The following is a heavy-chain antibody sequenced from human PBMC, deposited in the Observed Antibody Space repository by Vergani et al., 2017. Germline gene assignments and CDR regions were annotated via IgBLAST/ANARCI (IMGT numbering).Heavy chain of an antibody. D-gene: IGHD6-13*01. CDR3: ARDPGGAAAGTQDAFDI. V-gene: IGHV3-21*01. CDR1: GFTFSSYS. CDR2: ISSSSSYI. Sequence: EVQLVESGGGLVKPGGSLRLSCAASGFTFSSYSMNWVRQAPGKGLEWVSSISSSSSYIYYADSVKGRFTISRDNAKNSRYLQMNSLRAEDTAVYYCARDPGGAAAGTQDAFDIWGQGTMVTVSS. J-gene: IGHJ3*02.